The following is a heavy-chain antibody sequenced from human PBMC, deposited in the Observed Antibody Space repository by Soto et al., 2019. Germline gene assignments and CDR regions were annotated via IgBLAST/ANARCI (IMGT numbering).Heavy chain of an antibody. Sequence: QVQLVHSGAEVKKPGSSVTVSCKASGGTFSSYTISWVRQAPGQGLEWMGRIVPILGIANYAQKYQGRVTITADKSTRTAYMDLSSLRSEDTAVDCCAKWGDGDNSGFHYRGQGTLVTVAS. D-gene: IGHD3-10*01. CDR2: IVPILGIA. CDR3: AKWGDGDNSGFHY. CDR1: GGTFSSYT. V-gene: IGHV1-69*02. J-gene: IGHJ4*02.